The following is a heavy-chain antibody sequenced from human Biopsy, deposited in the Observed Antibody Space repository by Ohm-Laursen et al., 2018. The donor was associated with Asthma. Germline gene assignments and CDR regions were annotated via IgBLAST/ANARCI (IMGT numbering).Heavy chain of an antibody. J-gene: IGHJ2*01. V-gene: IGHV4-39*02. CDR1: GDAMSTSGSY. CDR3: ARAVSSSSYWYFDL. D-gene: IGHD6-6*01. CDR2: IYYSGRT. Sequence: PSQTLSLTCIVSGDAMSTSGSYWGWIRQSPGKGLEWIGSIYYSGRTYHNPSLESRVTISADTSKNHFSLKVTPVTAADTAVYYCARAVSSSSYWYFDLWGRGDLVTVSS.